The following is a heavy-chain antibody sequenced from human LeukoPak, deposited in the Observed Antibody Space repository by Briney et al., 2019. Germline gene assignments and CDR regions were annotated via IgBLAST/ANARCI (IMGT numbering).Heavy chain of an antibody. D-gene: IGHD3-22*01. Sequence: GGSLRLSCAASGFTFSSYSMNWVRLAPGKGLEWVSSISSSSSYIYYADSVKGRFTISRDNAKNSLYLQMNSLRAEDTAVYYCARDFSTGLVVGSFDIWGQGTMVTVSS. V-gene: IGHV3-21*01. CDR2: ISSSSSYI. CDR3: ARDFSTGLVVGSFDI. CDR1: GFTFSSYS. J-gene: IGHJ3*02.